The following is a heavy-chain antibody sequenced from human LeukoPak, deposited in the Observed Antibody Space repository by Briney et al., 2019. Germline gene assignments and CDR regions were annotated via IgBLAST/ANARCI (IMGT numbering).Heavy chain of an antibody. J-gene: IGHJ3*02. CDR1: GGSISSYY. V-gene: IGHV4-59*01. CDR3: ARVLQTYYYGSGPGNAFDI. CDR2: IYYSGST. D-gene: IGHD3-10*01. Sequence: SETLSLTCTVSGGSISSYYWSWIRQPPGKGLEWIGYIYYSGSTNYNPSLKSRVTISVDTSKNQFSLKLSSVTAADTAVYYCARVLQTYYYGSGPGNAFDIWGQGTMVTVSS.